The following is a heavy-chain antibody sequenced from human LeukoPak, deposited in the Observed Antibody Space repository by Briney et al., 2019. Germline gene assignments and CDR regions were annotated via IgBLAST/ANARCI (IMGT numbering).Heavy chain of an antibody. J-gene: IGHJ6*02. CDR2: VLYDGNIE. D-gene: IGHD6-19*01. Sequence: GGSLRLSCEGSGFSFASYAMHWVRQAQGKGLEWVAIVLYDGNIEYYADSVKGRFTISRDNSKNTLFLQMNSLGAEDTAVYYCAKGGSGRHYYYYAMDDWGQGTTVTISS. CDR1: GFSFASYA. CDR3: AKGGSGRHYYYYAMDD. V-gene: IGHV3-30*18.